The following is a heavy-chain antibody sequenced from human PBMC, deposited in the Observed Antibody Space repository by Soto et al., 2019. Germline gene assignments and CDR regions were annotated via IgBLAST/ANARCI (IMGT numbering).Heavy chain of an antibody. D-gene: IGHD3-10*01. Sequence: KASETLSLTCTVSGGSISSFTYYWGWTRQPPGKGLEWIGTVYYNENTYYNPSLKGRVTISVDTAKNQFSLNLRSVTAADTAIYFCARRERYYGSPGWFDPWGQGTLVTVSS. CDR3: ARRERYYGSPGWFDP. V-gene: IGHV4-39*01. CDR1: GGSISSFTYY. CDR2: VYYNENT. J-gene: IGHJ5*02.